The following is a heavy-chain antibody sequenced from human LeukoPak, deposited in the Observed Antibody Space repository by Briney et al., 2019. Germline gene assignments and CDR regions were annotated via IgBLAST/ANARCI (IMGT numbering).Heavy chain of an antibody. V-gene: IGHV1-69*01. CDR1: GSTFSSFA. J-gene: IGHJ4*02. CDR3: ARESAGGRDYYFDY. D-gene: IGHD2-15*01. CDR2: IIPIFGTA. Sequence: SVKVSCKASGSTFSSFAISWVRQAPGQGLEWMGGIIPIFGTANYAQKFQDRVTITADESTSTAYMELSSLRSEDTAVYYCARESAGGRDYYFDYWGQGTLVTVSS.